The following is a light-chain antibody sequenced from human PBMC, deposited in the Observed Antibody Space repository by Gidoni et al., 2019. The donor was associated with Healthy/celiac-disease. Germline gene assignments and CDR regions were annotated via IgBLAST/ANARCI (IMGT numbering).Light chain of an antibody. CDR2: AAF. J-gene: IGKJ5*01. V-gene: IGKV1-39*01. CDR1: QSISSY. CDR3: QQSYSTPRT. Sequence: DLQITPSPSALSASLRDRVTLTCRASQSISSYLNWYQQKPGKAHKLLIYAAFSLQIWGTSRFSGSGDGTELTLTISSLQPEDFATYYCQQSYSTPRTFGQGTRLEIK.